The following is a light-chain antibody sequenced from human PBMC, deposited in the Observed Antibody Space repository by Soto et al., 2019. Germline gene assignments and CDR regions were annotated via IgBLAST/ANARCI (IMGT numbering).Light chain of an antibody. CDR1: SGSIATNY. J-gene: IGLJ2*01. Sequence: NFMLTQPRSVSESPGKTVTISCTPTSGSIATNYVQWHQQRPGTAPRSVIYEDNQRPSGVPDRFSGSVDRSSNSASLTISGLKTEDEAVYYCQTYDVDNVIFGGGTKLTVL. CDR3: QTYDVDNVI. V-gene: IGLV6-57*04. CDR2: EDN.